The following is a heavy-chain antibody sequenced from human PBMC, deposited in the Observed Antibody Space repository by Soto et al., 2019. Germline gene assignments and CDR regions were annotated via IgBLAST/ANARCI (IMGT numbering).Heavy chain of an antibody. CDR1: GFTFSNAW. V-gene: IGHV3-15*01. CDR3: TTVEEYGDYEFDY. J-gene: IGHJ4*02. CDR2: IKSKTDGGTT. Sequence: GESLKISCAASGFTFSNAWMSWVRQAPGKGLEWVGRIKSKTDGGTTDYAAPVKGRFTISRDDSKNTLYLQMNSLKTEDTAVYYCTTVEEYGDYEFDYWGQGTLVTVSS. D-gene: IGHD4-17*01.